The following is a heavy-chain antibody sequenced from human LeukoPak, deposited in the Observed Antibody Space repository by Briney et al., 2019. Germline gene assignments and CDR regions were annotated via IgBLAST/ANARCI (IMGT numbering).Heavy chain of an antibody. CDR3: ARSLGYYGSGSLD. D-gene: IGHD3-10*01. Sequence: PSENLSLTCTVSGYSISSGYYWGWIRQPPGKGLEWIGSIYHSGSTYYNPSLKSRVTISVDTSKNQFSLKLSSVTAADTAVYYCARSLGYYGSGSLDWGQGTLVTVSS. CDR1: GYSISSGYY. J-gene: IGHJ4*02. V-gene: IGHV4-38-2*02. CDR2: IYHSGST.